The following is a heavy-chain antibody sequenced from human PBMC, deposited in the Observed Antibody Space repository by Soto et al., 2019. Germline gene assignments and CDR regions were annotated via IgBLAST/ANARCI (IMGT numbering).Heavy chain of an antibody. CDR1: GYTFTSYD. D-gene: IGHD3-3*01. J-gene: IGHJ4*02. Sequence: QVQLVQSGAEVKKPGASVKVSCKASGYTFTSYDINWVRQATGQGLEWMGWMNPNSGNTGYAQKFQGKATMXXSTSISTADMELSSLRSEDTAVYYCAREKSGYYDYWGQGTLVTVSS. CDR2: MNPNSGNT. CDR3: AREKSGYYDY. V-gene: IGHV1-8*01.